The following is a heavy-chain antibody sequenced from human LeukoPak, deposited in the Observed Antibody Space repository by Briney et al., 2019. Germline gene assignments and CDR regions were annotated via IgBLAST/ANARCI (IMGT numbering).Heavy chain of an antibody. CDR3: ARDRAAAARPLDY. CDR1: GASISNVDFY. D-gene: IGHD6-13*01. J-gene: IGHJ4*02. V-gene: IGHV4-30-4*08. Sequence: PSETLSLTCTVSGASISNVDFYWTWIRQAPGKGLEWIGYIYNSGSTHFNPSLKSRVTISVDRSKNQFSLKLSSVTAADTAVYYCARDRAAAARPLDYWGQGTLVTVSS. CDR2: IYNSGST.